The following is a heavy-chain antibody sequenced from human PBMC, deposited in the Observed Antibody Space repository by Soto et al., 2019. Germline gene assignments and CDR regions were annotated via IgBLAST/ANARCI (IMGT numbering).Heavy chain of an antibody. D-gene: IGHD2-21*02. J-gene: IGHJ4*02. CDR1: GGTFSSYA. CDR2: IIPIFGTT. Sequence: QVQLVQSGAEVKKPGSSVKVSCKASGGTFSSYATSWVRQAPGQGLEWMGGIIPIFGTTNYAQKFQGRVTITADESTSTAYVELSSLRSEDTAVYYCARRRGDALFDYWGQGTLVTVSS. CDR3: ARRRGDALFDY. V-gene: IGHV1-69*12.